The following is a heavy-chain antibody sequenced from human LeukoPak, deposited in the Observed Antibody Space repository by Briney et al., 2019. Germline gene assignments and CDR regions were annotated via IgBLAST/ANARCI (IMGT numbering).Heavy chain of an antibody. CDR1: GGTFSSYA. J-gene: IGHJ3*02. V-gene: IGHV1-69*05. Sequence: SVKVSCKASGGTFSSYANSWVRQAPGQGLEWMGGNIPIFGTANYAQKFQGRVTITTDESTSTAYMELSSLRSEDTAVYYCARAIAAAGFIDAFDIWGQGTMVTVSS. D-gene: IGHD6-13*01. CDR3: ARAIAAAGFIDAFDI. CDR2: NIPIFGTA.